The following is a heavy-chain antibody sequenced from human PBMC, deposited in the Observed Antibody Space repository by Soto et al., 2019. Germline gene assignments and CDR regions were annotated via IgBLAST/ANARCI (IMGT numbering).Heavy chain of an antibody. CDR2: INQDESNN. D-gene: IGHD6-6*01. CDR3: VSWNIAGRPG. V-gene: IGHV3-7*01. Sequence: EMQLVESGGGLVQPGGSLRLSCAASGFSFKTFWMSWVRQAPGKGLEWVANINQDESNNHYVDSVKGRFTISRDNAKSSLYLQMNNLRVEDTAVYYCVSWNIAGRPGGGQGTMVTVSS. CDR1: GFSFKTFW. J-gene: IGHJ3*01.